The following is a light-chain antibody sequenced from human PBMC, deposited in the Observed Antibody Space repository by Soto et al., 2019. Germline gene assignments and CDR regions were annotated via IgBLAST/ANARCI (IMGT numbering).Light chain of an antibody. CDR2: GAS. Sequence: EIVMTQSPATLSVSPGERATLSCRASQSVSSNLAWYQQKPGQAPRLLIFGASSRASGIPDRFSGSGSGTDFTLTISRLEPVDFAVYYCHHYGGSSWTFGPGTKVDIK. V-gene: IGKV3-20*01. CDR1: QSVSSN. J-gene: IGKJ1*01. CDR3: HHYGGSSWT.